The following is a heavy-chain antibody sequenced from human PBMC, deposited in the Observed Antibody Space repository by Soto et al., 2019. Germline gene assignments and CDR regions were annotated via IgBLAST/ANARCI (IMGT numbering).Heavy chain of an antibody. D-gene: IGHD3-10*01. CDR1: GFTFSSYS. CDR2: ISSSSSYI. Sequence: GGSLRLSCAASGFTFSSYSMNWVRQAPGKGLEWVSSISSSSSYIYYADSVKGRFTISRDNAKNSLYLQMNSLRAEDTAVYYCASQEYGGPIAYWGQGTLVTVSS. J-gene: IGHJ4*02. V-gene: IGHV3-21*01. CDR3: ASQEYGGPIAY.